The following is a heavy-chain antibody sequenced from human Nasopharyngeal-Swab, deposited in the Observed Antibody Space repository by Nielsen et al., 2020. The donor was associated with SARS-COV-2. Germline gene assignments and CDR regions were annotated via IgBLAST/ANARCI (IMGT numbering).Heavy chain of an antibody. D-gene: IGHD3-22*01. CDR3: ARTYYYGSSGYYYVWFDP. V-gene: IGHV3-11*01. J-gene: IGHJ5*02. CDR1: GFTFSDYY. CDR2: ISSSGSTI. Sequence: GGSLRLSCAASGFTFSDYYMSWIRQAPGKGLEWVSYISSSGSTIYYADSVKGRFTISRDNAKNSLYLQMNSLRAEDTAVYYCARTYYYGSSGYYYVWFDPWGQGTLVTVSS.